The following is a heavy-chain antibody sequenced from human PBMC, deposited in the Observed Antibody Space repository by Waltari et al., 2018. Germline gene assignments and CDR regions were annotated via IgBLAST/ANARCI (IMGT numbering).Heavy chain of an antibody. V-gene: IGHV3-30*18. CDR1: GFTFSSYV. Sequence: QVQLVESGGGVVKPGRSLRLSCAASGFTFSSYVMHWVLQAPGKGLEWVAVISYDGSNKYYADSVKGRFTISRDNSKNTLYLQMNSLRAEDTAVYYCAKGAKGYYYDSTYDYWGQGTLVTVSS. CDR3: AKGAKGYYYDSTYDY. J-gene: IGHJ4*02. D-gene: IGHD3-22*01. CDR2: ISYDGSNK.